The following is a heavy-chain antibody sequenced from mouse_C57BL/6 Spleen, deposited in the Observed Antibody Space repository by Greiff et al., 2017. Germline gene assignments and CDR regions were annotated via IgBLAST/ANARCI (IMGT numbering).Heavy chain of an antibody. CDR2: ISYDGSN. D-gene: IGHD1-1*01. V-gene: IGHV3-6*01. CDR1: GYSITSGYY. Sequence: EVQLMESGPGLAKPSQSLSLTCSVTGYSITSGYYWNWIRQFPGNKLEWMGYISYDGSNNYNPSLKNRISITHDTSKNQFFLKLNSVTTEDTATYDCARVYYYGSSRVYFDYWGQGTTLTVSS. CDR3: ARVYYYGSSRVYFDY. J-gene: IGHJ2*01.